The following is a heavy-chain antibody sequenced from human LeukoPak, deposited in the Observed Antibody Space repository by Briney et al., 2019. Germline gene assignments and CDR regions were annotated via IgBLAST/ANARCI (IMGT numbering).Heavy chain of an antibody. V-gene: IGHV4-39*01. CDR1: GGSFSSSTYY. CDR3: ATSYDRSGYPPFQH. Sequence: PSETLSLTCTVSGGSFSSSTYYWGWIRQPPGKGLEWIGSIYYSGNTAYNPSRKSRVTTSATTTKKQFSLKLHSVTAADTAVYYCATSYDRSGYPPFQHWGQGTLVTVSS. J-gene: IGHJ1*01. D-gene: IGHD3-22*01. CDR2: IYYSGNT.